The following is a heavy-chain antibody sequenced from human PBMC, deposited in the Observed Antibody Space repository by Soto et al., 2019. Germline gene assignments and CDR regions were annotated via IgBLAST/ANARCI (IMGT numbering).Heavy chain of an antibody. CDR1: GGTFSSYT. J-gene: IGHJ5*02. D-gene: IGHD3-9*01. CDR3: ARDFGDILTGEGGWFDP. CDR2: IIPILGIA. V-gene: IGHV1-69*08. Sequence: QVQLVQSGAEVKKPGSSVKVSCKASGGTFSSYTISWVRQAPGQGLEWMGRIIPILGIANYAQKFQGRVTITAXXCXSXXYMEMSSLRSEDTAVYYCARDFGDILTGEGGWFDPWGQGTLVTVSS.